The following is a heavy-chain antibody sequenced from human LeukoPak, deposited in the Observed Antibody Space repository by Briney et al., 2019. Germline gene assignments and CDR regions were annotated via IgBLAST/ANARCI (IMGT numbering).Heavy chain of an antibody. CDR2: IKQDGSEK. CDR3: ARDGGYSYGYGFDY. V-gene: IGHV3-7*03. CDR1: GFTFSSYW. D-gene: IGHD5-18*01. J-gene: IGHJ4*02. Sequence: GGSLRLSCAASGFTFSSYWMSWVRQAPGKGLEWVANIKQDGSEKYYVDSVKGRFTISRDNSKNTVYLQMNSLRAEDTAVYYCARDGGYSYGYGFDYWGQGTLVTVSS.